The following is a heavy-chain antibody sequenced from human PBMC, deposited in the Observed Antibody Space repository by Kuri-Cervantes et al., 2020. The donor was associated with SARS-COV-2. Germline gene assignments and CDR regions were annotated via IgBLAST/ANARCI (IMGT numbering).Heavy chain of an antibody. Sequence: SETLSLPCTVLGCPISSYYWSWIRQPPGKGLEWIGYIYYRGSTNYTPSLKSRVTISADTSKNPFSLKLSSVTAADTAVYYCARVEAGVCNSASCYSRAFDYWGQGTLVTVSS. CDR1: GCPISSYY. V-gene: IGHV4-59*12. D-gene: IGHD2-2*02. J-gene: IGHJ4*02. CDR3: ARVEAGVCNSASCYSRAFDY. CDR2: IYYRGST.